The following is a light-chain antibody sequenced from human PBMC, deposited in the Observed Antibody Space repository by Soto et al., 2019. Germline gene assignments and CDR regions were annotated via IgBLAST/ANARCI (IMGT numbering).Light chain of an antibody. J-gene: IGKJ4*01. CDR1: QSVSSSY. Sequence: EIALTQSPGPLSLSPGERATPSCMSSQSVSSSYLAWYQQKPGQAPKVLIYRASSRATGIPDRFSGSGSGTDFTLTISRLEPEDFAVYYCQQYGSSPLTFGGGTKVDIK. CDR3: QQYGSSPLT. CDR2: RAS. V-gene: IGKV3-20*01.